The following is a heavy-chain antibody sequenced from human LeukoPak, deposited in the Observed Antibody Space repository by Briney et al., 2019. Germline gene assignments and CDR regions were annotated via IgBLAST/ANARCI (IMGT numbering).Heavy chain of an antibody. J-gene: IGHJ4*02. CDR1: GGSFSGYY. Sequence: PSETLSLTCAVYGGSFSGYYWSWIRQPPGKGLEWIGYIYFSGSTNYNPSLESRVTISVDTSKNQFSLKLSSVTAADTAVYYCASERGAYYDVLTGPFDYWGQGTLVTVSS. V-gene: IGHV4-59*08. CDR3: ASERGAYYDVLTGPFDY. D-gene: IGHD3-9*01. CDR2: IYFSGST.